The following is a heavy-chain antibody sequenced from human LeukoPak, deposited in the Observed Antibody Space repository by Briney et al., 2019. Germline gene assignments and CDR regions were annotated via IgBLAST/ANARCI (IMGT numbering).Heavy chain of an antibody. CDR1: GGSFSGYY. Sequence: SETLSLTCAVYGGSFSGYYWSWIRQPPGKGLEWIGEINHSGSTNYNPSLKSRVTISVDTSKNQFSLKLSSVTAADTAVYYCAREDVVVVAATHYYYGMDVWGQGTTVTVSS. J-gene: IGHJ6*02. CDR2: INHSGST. D-gene: IGHD2-15*01. V-gene: IGHV4-34*01. CDR3: AREDVVVVAATHYYYGMDV.